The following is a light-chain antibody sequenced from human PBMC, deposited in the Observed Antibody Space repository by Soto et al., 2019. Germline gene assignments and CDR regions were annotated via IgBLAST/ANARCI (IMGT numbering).Light chain of an antibody. CDR3: HQSINYTIT. V-gene: IGKV1-9*01. J-gene: IGKJ5*01. CDR2: GAS. Sequence: DIQLTQSPSFLSASVGDRVTITCRASQGISNYLAWYQQKPGKAPKVLIYGASTLQSGVPSSFSGSGYGTEFTLKITSLQPEDFATYYCHQSINYTITFGQGTRLEIK. CDR1: QGISNY.